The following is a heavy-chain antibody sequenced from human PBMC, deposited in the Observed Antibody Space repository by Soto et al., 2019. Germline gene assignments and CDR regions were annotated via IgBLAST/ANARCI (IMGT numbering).Heavy chain of an antibody. V-gene: IGHV4-59*08. CDR1: GGSISGYF. D-gene: IGHD1-26*01. CDR2: IYYSGST. J-gene: IGHJ4*02. CDR3: ATREPNSRTYFGVFDY. Sequence: PSETLSLTCIVSGGSISGYFWSWIRQPPGKGLEWVGYIYYSGSTSYNPSLKGRVTISVDTSKNQFSLKLNSVTAADTAVYYCATREPNSRTYFGVFDYWGQGTQVTVSS.